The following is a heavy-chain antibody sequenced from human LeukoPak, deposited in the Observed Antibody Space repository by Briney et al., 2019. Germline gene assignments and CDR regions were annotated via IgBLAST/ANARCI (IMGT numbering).Heavy chain of an antibody. V-gene: IGHV1-46*01. Sequence: ASVKVSCKASGYSLTSYFMHWVRQAPGQGLEWVGVINPSGDGTSYTQKFQGRVTMTRDMSTSTVFMELTSLRSEDTAVYFCAREPPAAGYYDYWGQGTLVTVSS. CDR3: AREPPAAGYYDY. CDR1: GYSLTSYF. D-gene: IGHD6-13*01. CDR2: INPSGDGT. J-gene: IGHJ4*02.